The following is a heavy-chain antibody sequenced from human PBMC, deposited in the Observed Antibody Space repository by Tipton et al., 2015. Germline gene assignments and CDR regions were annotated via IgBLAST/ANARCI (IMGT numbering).Heavy chain of an antibody. CDR2: IFHSGST. CDR3: ARSRYTVTPDS. Sequence: LRLSCTVSGGSVSSGSYFWTWIRQPPGKGLEWIGYIFHSGSTNYNPSFKSRVTISVDTSKNQISLTVTSVTAADTAVYYCARSRYTVTPDSWGQGTLVTVSS. CDR1: GGSVSSGSYF. J-gene: IGHJ4*02. V-gene: IGHV4-61*01. D-gene: IGHD4-17*01.